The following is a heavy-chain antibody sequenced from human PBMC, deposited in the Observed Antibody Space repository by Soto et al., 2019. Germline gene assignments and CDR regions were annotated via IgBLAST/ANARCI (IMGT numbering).Heavy chain of an antibody. CDR2: INPNSGGT. CDR1: GYTFTGYY. D-gene: IGHD2-15*01. CDR3: ARVTIVGWSFDP. Sequence: QVQLVQSGAEVKKPGASVKVSCKASGYTFTGYYMHWVRQAPGQGLEWMGWINPNSGGTNYAQKFQGWVTMARDTSISTAYMELIRMRSDDTAVYYCARVTIVGWSFDPWGQGTLVTVSS. J-gene: IGHJ5*02. V-gene: IGHV1-2*04.